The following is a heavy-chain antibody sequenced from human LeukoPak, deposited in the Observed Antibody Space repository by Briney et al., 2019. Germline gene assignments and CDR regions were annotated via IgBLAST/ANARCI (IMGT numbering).Heavy chain of an antibody. V-gene: IGHV4-34*01. CDR1: GGSLSSYY. CDR2: INHSGST. CDR3: ATDTYYYDSSGYLYYYYGMDV. J-gene: IGHJ6*02. Sequence: PSETLSLTCTVSGGSLSSYYWSWIRQPPGKGLEWIGEINHSGSTNYNPSLKSRVTISVDTSKNQFSLKLSSVTAADTAVYYCATDTYYYDSSGYLYYYYGMDVWGQGTTVTVSS. D-gene: IGHD3-22*01.